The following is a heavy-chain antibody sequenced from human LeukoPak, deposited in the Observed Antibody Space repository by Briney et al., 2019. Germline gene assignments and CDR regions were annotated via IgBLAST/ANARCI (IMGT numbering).Heavy chain of an antibody. CDR1: GGSISSGTYY. V-gene: IGHV4-61*02. CDR2: FYTSGST. Sequence: SETLSLTCTVSGGSISSGTYYWSWIRQPAGKGLEWIGRFYTSGSTNYNPSLKSRVTISVDTSKNQFSLKLSSVTAADTAVYYCARDRKTEENYDILTGYYYYYYMDVWGKGTTVTISS. J-gene: IGHJ6*03. CDR3: ARDRKTEENYDILTGYYYYYYMDV. D-gene: IGHD3-9*01.